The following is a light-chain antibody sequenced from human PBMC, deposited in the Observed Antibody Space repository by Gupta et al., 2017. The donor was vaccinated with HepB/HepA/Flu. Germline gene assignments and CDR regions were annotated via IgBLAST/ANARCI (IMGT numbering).Light chain of an antibody. CDR3: SSYTSSSTFV. CDR1: SSDVGANTY. J-gene: IGLJ3*02. Sequence: QSALTQPASVSGSPGQSITISCTGASSDVGANTYVSWYQQHPGNAPKLLIYDVNNRPSGVPNRFSGSKSGNTASLTISGLQAEDEADYYCSSYTSSSTFVFGGGTKLTVL. CDR2: DVN. V-gene: IGLV2-14*01.